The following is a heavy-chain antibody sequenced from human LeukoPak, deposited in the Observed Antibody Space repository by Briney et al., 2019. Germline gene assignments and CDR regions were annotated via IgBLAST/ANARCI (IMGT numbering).Heavy chain of an antibody. D-gene: IGHD3-16*02. Sequence: GGSLRLSCAASGFTFSSYSMNWVRQAPGKGLEWVSSISSSSSYIYYADSVKGRFTISRDNSKNTLYLQMNSLRAEDTAVYYCARERMITFGGVIVQDPDFDYWGQGTLVTVSS. J-gene: IGHJ4*02. V-gene: IGHV3-21*01. CDR1: GFTFSSYS. CDR2: ISSSSSYI. CDR3: ARERMITFGGVIVQDPDFDY.